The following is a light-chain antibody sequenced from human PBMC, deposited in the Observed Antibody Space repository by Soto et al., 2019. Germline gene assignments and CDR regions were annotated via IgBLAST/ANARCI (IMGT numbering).Light chain of an antibody. CDR1: QSVSSKY. J-gene: IGKJ3*01. CDR3: QQYGSSLFT. V-gene: IGKV3-20*01. CDR2: GTS. Sequence: EIVLTQSPGTLSLSPGERATLSCRASQSVSSKYLAWYQQKPGQAPRVLIYGTSIRASGVPDRFSGGGSGTDFTLTITRLEPEDVAVYYCQQYGSSLFTFGHGTKVDFK.